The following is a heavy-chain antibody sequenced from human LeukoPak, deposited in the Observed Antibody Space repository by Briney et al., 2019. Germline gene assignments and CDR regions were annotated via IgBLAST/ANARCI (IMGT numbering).Heavy chain of an antibody. Sequence: PGGSLRLSCAVSGFTFSSYAMSWVRQAPGKGLEWVSAISGSGGSTYYADSVKGRFTISRDNSKYTLYLQMNSLRAEDTAVYYCATQSSAWYTPFDYWGQGTLVTVSS. CDR2: ISGSGGST. CDR3: ATQSSAWYTPFDY. CDR1: GFTFSSYA. D-gene: IGHD6-19*01. J-gene: IGHJ4*02. V-gene: IGHV3-23*01.